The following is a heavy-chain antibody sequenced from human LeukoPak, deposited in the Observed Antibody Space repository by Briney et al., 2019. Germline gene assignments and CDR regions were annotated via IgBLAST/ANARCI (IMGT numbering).Heavy chain of an antibody. V-gene: IGHV1-69*13. CDR3: AREAPRGWFDY. J-gene: IGHJ4*02. Sequence: ASVKVSCEASGGTFSSYAISWVRQAPGQGLEWMGGIIPIFGTANYAQKFQGRVTITADESTSTAYMELSSLRSEDAAVYYCAREAPRGWFDYWGQGTLVTVSS. D-gene: IGHD6-19*01. CDR1: GGTFSSYA. CDR2: IIPIFGTA.